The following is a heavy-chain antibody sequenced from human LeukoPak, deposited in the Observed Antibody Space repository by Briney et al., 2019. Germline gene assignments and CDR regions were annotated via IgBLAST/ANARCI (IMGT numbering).Heavy chain of an antibody. CDR2: TDPGGSGT. J-gene: IGHJ4*02. Sequence: GGSLRLSCAASGFTFSSYAMSWVRQAPGKGLVWVSRTDPGGSGTSYADSVKGRFTISRDNAKNTLYLQMNSLRAEDTALYYCTRDTFGGDDYWGQGTLVTVSS. CDR1: GFTFSSYA. V-gene: IGHV3-74*01. CDR3: TRDTFGGDDY. D-gene: IGHD3-10*01.